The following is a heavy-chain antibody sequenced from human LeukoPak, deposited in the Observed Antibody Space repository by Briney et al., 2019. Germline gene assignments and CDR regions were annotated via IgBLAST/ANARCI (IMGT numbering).Heavy chain of an antibody. CDR2: INSDGSGT. D-gene: IGHD3-22*01. V-gene: IGHV3-74*01. J-gene: IGHJ4*02. CDR3: ARDGYYYDSSGYYRYFDY. Sequence: GGSLRLSCAASGFTFSSYWMHWVRQAPGKGLVWVSRINSDGSGTSYADSVKGRFTISRDNAKNTLYLQMNSLRAEDTAVYYCARDGYYYDSSGYYRYFDYWGQGTLVTVSS. CDR1: GFTFSSYW.